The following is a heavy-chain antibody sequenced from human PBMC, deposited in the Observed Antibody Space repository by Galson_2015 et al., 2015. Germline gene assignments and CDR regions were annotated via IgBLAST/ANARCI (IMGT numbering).Heavy chain of an antibody. D-gene: IGHD1-26*01. V-gene: IGHV3-7*03. CDR1: GFSFSSDW. CDR3: TRDRGWASDY. CDR2: IKPDGSDV. Sequence: SLRLSCAASGFSFSSDWMAWVRQTPRKGLEWVANIKPDGSDVHYGDSVRGRFTISRDNAKNSVYLQMNSLRAEDTAVYCCTRDRGWASDYWGQGTLVTVSS. J-gene: IGHJ4*02.